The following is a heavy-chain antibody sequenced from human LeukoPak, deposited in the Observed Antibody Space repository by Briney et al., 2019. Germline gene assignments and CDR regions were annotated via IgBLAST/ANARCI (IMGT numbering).Heavy chain of an antibody. CDR2: IYYSGST. J-gene: IGHJ2*01. D-gene: IGHD1-14*01. V-gene: IGHV4-61*05. CDR1: GASISSSSYY. Sequence: SETLSLTCTVSGASISSSSYYWGYFRQPPGKGLEWIGYIYYSGSTNYNPSLKSRVTISVDTSKNQFSLKLSSVTAADTAVYYCARSNPTPDYWYLDLWGRGTLVTVSS. CDR3: ARSNPTPDYWYLDL.